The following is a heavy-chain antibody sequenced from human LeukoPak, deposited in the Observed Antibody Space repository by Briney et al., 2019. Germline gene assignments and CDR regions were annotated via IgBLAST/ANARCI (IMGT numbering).Heavy chain of an antibody. CDR2: IHYSGST. Sequence: SETLSLTCTVSGISITTYYWSRIRQPPGKGLEWIGLIHYSGSTTYNPSLKSRVTISIDTSKNQFSLHLSSVTAADTAVYYCARDIREVGDSHYFDYWGQGALVTVTS. J-gene: IGHJ4*02. D-gene: IGHD1-26*01. CDR3: ARDIREVGDSHYFDY. V-gene: IGHV4-59*01. CDR1: GISITTYY.